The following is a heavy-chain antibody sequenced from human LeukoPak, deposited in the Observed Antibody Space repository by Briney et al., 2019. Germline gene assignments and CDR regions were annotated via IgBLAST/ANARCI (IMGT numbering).Heavy chain of an antibody. CDR1: GFTFSGYW. CDR2: IKQDGSEK. V-gene: IGHV3-7*03. D-gene: IGHD5-18*01. J-gene: IGHJ4*02. Sequence: GGSLRLSCAASGFTFSGYWMSWVRQAPGKGLEWVANIKQDGSEKYYVDSVKGRFTISRDNAKNSLYLQMNSLRSDDTAVYYCARKRYSYGYFDYWGQGTLLTVSS. CDR3: ARKRYSYGYFDY.